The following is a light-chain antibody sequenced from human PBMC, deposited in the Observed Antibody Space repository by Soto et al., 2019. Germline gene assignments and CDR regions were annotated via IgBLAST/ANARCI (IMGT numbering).Light chain of an antibody. CDR2: DNN. CDR1: SSNIGNNY. J-gene: IGLJ1*01. CDR3: GTWDSSLSAYV. Sequence: QAALRQPPSVSASPGQKATISCSGSSSNIGNNYVSWYQQLPGTAPKLLIYDNNKRPSGIPDRFSGSKSGTSATLGITGLQTGDEADYYCGTWDSSLSAYVFGTGTNVTV. V-gene: IGLV1-51*01.